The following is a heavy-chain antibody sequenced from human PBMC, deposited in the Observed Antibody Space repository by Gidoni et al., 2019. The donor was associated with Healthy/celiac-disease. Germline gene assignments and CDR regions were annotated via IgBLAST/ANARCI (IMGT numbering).Heavy chain of an antibody. D-gene: IGHD3-22*01. CDR1: GYTLTDLS. CDR3: ATTAHLITMIVVVRDAFDI. CDR2: FDPEDGET. Sequence: QVQLVQSGAEVKKPGASVTVSCKVSGYTLTDLSMHWVRQAPGKGLEWMGGFDPEDGETIYAQKFQGRVTMTEDTSTDTAYMELSSLRSEDTAVYYCATTAHLITMIVVVRDAFDIWGQGTMVTVSS. J-gene: IGHJ3*02. V-gene: IGHV1-24*01.